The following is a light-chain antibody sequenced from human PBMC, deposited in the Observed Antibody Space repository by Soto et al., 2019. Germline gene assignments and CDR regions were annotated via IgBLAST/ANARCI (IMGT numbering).Light chain of an antibody. CDR3: QQTFSVPYT. CDR1: QSIGTF. CDR2: STS. V-gene: IGKV1-39*01. J-gene: IGKJ2*01. Sequence: DIQMTQSPSSLSASVGDRVTVSCRASQSIGTFLNWYQQKPGEDPKLLIFSTSRLQSGVPSRFQGNASGTDFTITINTLQREDFATYFCQQTFSVPYTFGQGTNLEIK.